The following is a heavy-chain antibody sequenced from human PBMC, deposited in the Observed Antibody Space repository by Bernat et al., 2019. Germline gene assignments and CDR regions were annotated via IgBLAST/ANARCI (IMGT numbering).Heavy chain of an antibody. D-gene: IGHD6-13*01. J-gene: IGHJ4*02. CDR3: ARDVGHSSSWYDPLYFDY. CDR2: ISAYNGNT. CDR1: GYTFTSYG. V-gene: IGHV1-18*01. Sequence: QVQLVQSGAEVKKPGASVKVSCKASGYTFTSYGISWVRQAPGQGLEWMGWISAYNGNTNYAQKLQGRVTKTTGTSTSTACRGLRSLRSADTAVYDCARDVGHSSSWYDPLYFDYWGQGTLVTVSS.